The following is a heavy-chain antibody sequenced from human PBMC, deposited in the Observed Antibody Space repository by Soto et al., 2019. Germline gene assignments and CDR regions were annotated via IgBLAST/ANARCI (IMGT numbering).Heavy chain of an antibody. D-gene: IGHD5-18*01. J-gene: IGHJ6*02. CDR1: GGSFSGYY. Sequence: PSETLSLTCAVYGGSFSGYYWSWVRQPPGKGLEWIGEINHSGSTNYNPSLKSRVTISVDTSKNQFSLKLSSVTAADTAVYYCARGRNLRGYSYGYGYYYGMDVWGQGTTVTVSS. CDR3: ARGRNLRGYSYGYGYYYGMDV. V-gene: IGHV4-34*01. CDR2: INHSGST.